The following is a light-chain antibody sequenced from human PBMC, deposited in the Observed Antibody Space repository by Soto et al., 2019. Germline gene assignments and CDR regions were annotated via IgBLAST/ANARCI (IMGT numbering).Light chain of an antibody. Sequence: DIQMTQSPSTLSASVGDRVTITCRASQRITSWLAWYQQKPGKAPKLLIHKASSLESGVPSRFSGSGSGTEFTLTISSLQPDDFATYYCQHYNTYPWTFGQGTKVEIK. J-gene: IGKJ1*01. CDR3: QHYNTYPWT. CDR1: QRITSW. CDR2: KAS. V-gene: IGKV1-5*03.